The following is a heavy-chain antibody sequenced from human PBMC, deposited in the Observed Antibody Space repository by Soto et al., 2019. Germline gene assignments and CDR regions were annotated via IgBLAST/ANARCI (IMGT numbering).Heavy chain of an antibody. J-gene: IGHJ1*01. CDR1: GGSISSGGYY. V-gene: IGHV4-31*03. D-gene: IGHD5-12*01. Sequence: QVQLQESGPGLVKPSQTLSLTCTVSGGSISSGGYYWSWIRQHPGKGLEWIGYIYYSGSTYYNPSLKRRVTISVDTSKNQFSLKLSSVTAADTAVYYCARARKRYSGYDQSGEYFQHWGQGTLVTVSS. CDR2: IYYSGST. CDR3: ARARKRYSGYDQSGEYFQH.